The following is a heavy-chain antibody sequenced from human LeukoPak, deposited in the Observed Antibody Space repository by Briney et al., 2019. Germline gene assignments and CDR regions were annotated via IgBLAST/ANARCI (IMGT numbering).Heavy chain of an antibody. Sequence: GGSLRLSCAASGFTFSGYWMNWVRQAPGKGLEWVANIKQDGSEKYYVDSVKGRFTISRDNAKNSLYLQMNSLRAEDTAVYYCARDCSSTSCPVMDAFDIWGQGTMVTVSS. D-gene: IGHD2-2*01. CDR3: ARDCSSTSCPVMDAFDI. CDR1: GFTFSGYW. V-gene: IGHV3-7*01. J-gene: IGHJ3*02. CDR2: IKQDGSEK.